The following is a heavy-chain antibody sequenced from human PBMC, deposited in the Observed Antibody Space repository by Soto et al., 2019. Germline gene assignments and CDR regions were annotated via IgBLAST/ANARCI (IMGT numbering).Heavy chain of an antibody. V-gene: IGHV1-8*01. CDR3: ARGGSGSYFFYYYGMDV. J-gene: IGHJ6*02. D-gene: IGHD1-26*01. CDR2: MNPNSGNT. CDR1: GYTFTSYD. Sequence: ASVKVSCKASGYTFTSYDINWVRQATGQGLEWMGWMNPNSGNTGYAQKFQGRVTMTRNTSISTAYMELSSLRSEDTAVYYCARGGSGSYFFYYYGMDVWGQGTTVTVS.